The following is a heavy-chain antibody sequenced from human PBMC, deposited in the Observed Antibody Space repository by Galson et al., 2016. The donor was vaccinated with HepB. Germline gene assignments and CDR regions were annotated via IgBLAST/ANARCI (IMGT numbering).Heavy chain of an antibody. CDR3: ARGRDYGDNFFDS. V-gene: IGHV3-48*04. J-gene: IGHJ4*02. D-gene: IGHD4-17*01. Sequence: SLRLSCAASGFTFSAYSLNWVRQAPGKGLEWVSYISGSSGTIYYEDSVKGRCTISRDNAKNTLFLQMIGLRAEDTAVYYCARGRDYGDNFFDSWGQGTQVTVSS. CDR1: GFTFSAYS. CDR2: ISGSSGTI.